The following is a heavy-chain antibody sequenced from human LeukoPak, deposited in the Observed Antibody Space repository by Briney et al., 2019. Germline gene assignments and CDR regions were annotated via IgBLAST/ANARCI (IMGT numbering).Heavy chain of an antibody. Sequence: PGGSLRLSCAASGFTFSSYAMHWVRQAPGKGLEWVAVISYDGSNKYYADSVKGRFTISRDNSKNTLYLQMNSLRAEDTAVYYCASTYGSGSYYVFDYWGQGTLVTVSS. CDR1: GFTFSSYA. J-gene: IGHJ4*02. CDR3: ASTYGSGSYYVFDY. D-gene: IGHD3-10*01. V-gene: IGHV3-30*04. CDR2: ISYDGSNK.